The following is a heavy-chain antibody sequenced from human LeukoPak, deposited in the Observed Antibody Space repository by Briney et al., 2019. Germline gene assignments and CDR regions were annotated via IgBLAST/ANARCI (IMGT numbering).Heavy chain of an antibody. J-gene: IGHJ3*02. V-gene: IGHV3-21*01. Sequence: GSLRLSCAASGFTFSSYSMNWVRQAPGKGLEWVSSISSSSSYIYYADSVKGRFTISRDNAKNSLYLQMNSLRAEDTAVYYCARVSQTIRFLEWLHAFDIWGQGTMVTVSS. CDR1: GFTFSSYS. D-gene: IGHD3-3*01. CDR2: ISSSSSYI. CDR3: ARVSQTIRFLEWLHAFDI.